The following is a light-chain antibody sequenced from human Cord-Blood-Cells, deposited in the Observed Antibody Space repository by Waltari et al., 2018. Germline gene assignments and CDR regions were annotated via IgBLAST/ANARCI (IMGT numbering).Light chain of an antibody. Sequence: DIVMTQSPDSLAVSLGERATIKCMSSPIVLFSSNNKNYLPWYQQKPGQPPKLLIYWASTRESGVPDRFSGSGSGTDFTLTISSLQAEDVAVYYCQQYYSTPYTFGQGTKLEIK. CDR2: WAS. J-gene: IGKJ2*01. CDR1: PIVLFSSNNKNY. CDR3: QQYYSTPYT. V-gene: IGKV4-1*01.